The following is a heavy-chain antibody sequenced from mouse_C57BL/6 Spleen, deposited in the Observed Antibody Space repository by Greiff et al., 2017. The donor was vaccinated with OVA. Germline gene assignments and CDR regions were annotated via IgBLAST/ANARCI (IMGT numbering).Heavy chain of an antibody. J-gene: IGHJ2*01. D-gene: IGHD2-3*01. CDR3: ASDGYYEALYYFDY. CDR1: GYTFTDHT. CDR2: IYPRDGST. Sequence: QVQLKESDAELVKPGASVKISCKVSGYTFTDHTIHWMKQRPEQGLEWIGYIYPRDGSTKYNEKLKGKATLTADKSSSTAYMQLNSLTSEDSAVYFCASDGYYEALYYFDYWGQGTTLTVSS. V-gene: IGHV1-78*01.